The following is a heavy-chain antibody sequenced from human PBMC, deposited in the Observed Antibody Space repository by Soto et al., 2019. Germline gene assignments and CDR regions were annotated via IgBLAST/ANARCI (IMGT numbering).Heavy chain of an antibody. V-gene: IGHV3-23*01. D-gene: IGHD3-9*01. Sequence: GGSLRLSCAASGFTFSSYAMSWVRQAPGKGLEWVSAISGSGGSTYYADSVKGRFTISRDNSKNTLYLQMNSLRADDKAVYYCAKGWGYFDWLVLDYWGQGTLVTVSS. CDR3: AKGWGYFDWLVLDY. CDR2: ISGSGGST. J-gene: IGHJ4*02. CDR1: GFTFSSYA.